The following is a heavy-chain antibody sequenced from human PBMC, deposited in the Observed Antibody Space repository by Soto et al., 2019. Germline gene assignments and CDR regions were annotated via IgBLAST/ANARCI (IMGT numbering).Heavy chain of an antibody. J-gene: IGHJ4*02. CDR3: ARYRREAVAGYTLDN. D-gene: IGHD6-13*01. Sequence: PSDTLSLTCTVSCGSISSNYWTWIRKPPGKGLEWIGYVYNSGSTNYNPSLKSRVTISEDTSKSQFSLKVNSMTAADTAVYYCARYRREAVAGYTLDNWGQGILVTVSS. CDR2: VYNSGST. CDR1: CGSISSNY. V-gene: IGHV4-59*07.